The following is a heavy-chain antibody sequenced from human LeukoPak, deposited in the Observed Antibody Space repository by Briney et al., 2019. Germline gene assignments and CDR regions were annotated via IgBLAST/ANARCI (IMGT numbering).Heavy chain of an antibody. J-gene: IGHJ6*03. D-gene: IGHD4-17*01. CDR3: ARARATVTITQYYYYYVDV. Sequence: GGSLRLSCAASGFTFSDYYMSWIRQAPGKGLEWVSYISSSGSTIYYADSVKGRFTISRDNAKNSLYLQMNSLRAEDTAVYYCARARATVTITQYYYYYVDVWGKGTTVTVSS. CDR1: GFTFSDYY. V-gene: IGHV3-11*04. CDR2: ISSSGSTI.